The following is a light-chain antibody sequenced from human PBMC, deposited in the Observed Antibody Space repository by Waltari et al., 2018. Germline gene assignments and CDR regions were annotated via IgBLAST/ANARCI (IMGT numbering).Light chain of an antibody. CDR1: QSVSSS. V-gene: IGKV3-11*01. CDR2: DAS. Sequence: EIVLTQSPATLSLSPGERATLSFRASQSVSSSLAWSQHKPGQTPRLFIYDASISVTGIPARFSGSGSGTDFTLTISSLEPEDFAVYYCQQRSKWPWAFGQGTKVEIK. CDR3: QQRSKWPWA. J-gene: IGKJ1*01.